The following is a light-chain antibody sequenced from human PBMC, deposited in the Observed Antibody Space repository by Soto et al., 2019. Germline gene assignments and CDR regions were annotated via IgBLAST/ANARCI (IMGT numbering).Light chain of an antibody. CDR2: DAS. CDR1: QSVSTR. V-gene: IGKV1-5*01. CDR3: QQYQSYSET. Sequence: DIQMTQSPSTLSASVGDRVTITCRASQSVSTRLAWYQQKPGEAPKLLIYDASSLQPGVPTRFSGSGSGAEFTLTISSLQPDDFATYYCQQYQSYSETFGHGTKVEIK. J-gene: IGKJ1*01.